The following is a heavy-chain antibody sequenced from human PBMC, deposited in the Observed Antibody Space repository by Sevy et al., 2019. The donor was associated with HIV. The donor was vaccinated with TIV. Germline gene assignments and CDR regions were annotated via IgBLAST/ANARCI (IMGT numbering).Heavy chain of an antibody. D-gene: IGHD1-7*01. CDR3: TADWGTGNTWVRAFDL. V-gene: IGHV3-15*01. CDR2: IKNENEGGKT. J-gene: IGHJ3*01. Sequence: GGSLRLSCAASGFPFSDAWMNWVRQVPGKGLEWVGLIKNENEGGKTDYAAHVEGRSIITRNDSKNTLYLQTSSLKTEDAAIYYCTADWGTGNTWVRAFDLWGQGTMVTVSS. CDR1: GFPFSDAW.